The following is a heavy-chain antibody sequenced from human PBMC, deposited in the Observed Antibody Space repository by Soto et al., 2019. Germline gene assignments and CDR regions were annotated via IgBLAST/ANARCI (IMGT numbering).Heavy chain of an antibody. J-gene: IGHJ5*02. V-gene: IGHV3-7*01. CDR1: GFTFSSYW. CDR3: ARLYADFWSGLP. CDR2: IKQDGSEE. D-gene: IGHD3-3*01. Sequence: EVQLVESGGNLVQPGGSLRLSCAASGFTFSSYWMSWVRQAPGKGLEWVANIKQDGSEEYYLDSVEGRFAISRDNAKNSLYLQMNSLRAEDTAVYYCARLYADFWSGLPWGQGTLVTVSS.